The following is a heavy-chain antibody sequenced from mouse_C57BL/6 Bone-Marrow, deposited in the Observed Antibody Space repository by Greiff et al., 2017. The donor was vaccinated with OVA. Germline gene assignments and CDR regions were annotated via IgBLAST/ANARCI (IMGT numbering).Heavy chain of an antibody. Sequence: EVQLQQSGPELVKPGASVKISCKASGYSFTDYNMNWVKQSNGKSLEWIGVINHNYGTTSYNQKFKGKATLPVDQSSSTAYMQLNSLTSEDSAVYYCAFYYGSSYRYFDVWGTGTTVTVSS. CDR2: INHNYGTT. D-gene: IGHD1-1*01. CDR1: GYSFTDYN. CDR3: AFYYGSSYRYFDV. V-gene: IGHV1-39*01. J-gene: IGHJ1*03.